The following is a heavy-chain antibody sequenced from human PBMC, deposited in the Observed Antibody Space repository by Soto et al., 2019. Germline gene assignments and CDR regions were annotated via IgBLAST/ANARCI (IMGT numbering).Heavy chain of an antibody. CDR3: ARSSSGWYEDY. V-gene: IGHV3-53*02. CDR1: GFTVSSNY. CDR2: IYSGGST. Sequence: EVQLVETGGGLIQPGGSLRLSCAASGFTVSSNYMSWVHQAPGKGLEWVSVIYSGGSTYYADSVKGRFTISRDNSKNTLYLQMNSLRAEDTAVYYCARSSSGWYEDYWGQGTLVTVSS. D-gene: IGHD6-19*01. J-gene: IGHJ4*02.